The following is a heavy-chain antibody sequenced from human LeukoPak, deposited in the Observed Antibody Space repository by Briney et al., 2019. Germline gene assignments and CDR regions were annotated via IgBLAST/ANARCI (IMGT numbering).Heavy chain of an antibody. Sequence: ASVKVSCKASGYTFTGYYMHWVRQAPGQGLEWMGWINPNSGGTNYAQKFQGRVTMTRDTSIGTACMELSRLRSDDSAVYYCARETPEVDYWGQGTLVTVSS. CDR2: INPNSGGT. V-gene: IGHV1-2*02. CDR1: GYTFTGYY. CDR3: ARETPEVDY. J-gene: IGHJ4*02.